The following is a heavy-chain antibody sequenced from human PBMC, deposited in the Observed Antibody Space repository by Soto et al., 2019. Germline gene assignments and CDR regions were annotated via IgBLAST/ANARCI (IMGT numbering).Heavy chain of an antibody. CDR1: SGSISSSNW. V-gene: IGHV4-4*02. J-gene: IGHJ6*03. CDR2: IYHSGST. D-gene: IGHD2-2*01. CDR3: ARLGYCSSTSCLDYYYYYYMDV. Sequence: ASETLSLTCAVSSGSISSSNWWSWVRQPPGKGLEWIGEIYHSGSTNYNPSLKSRVTISVDKSKNQFSLKLSSVTAADTAVYYCARLGYCSSTSCLDYYYYYYMDVWGKGTTVTVSS.